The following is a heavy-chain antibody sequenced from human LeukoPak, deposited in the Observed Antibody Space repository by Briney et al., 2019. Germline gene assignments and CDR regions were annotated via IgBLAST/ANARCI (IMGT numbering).Heavy chain of an antibody. V-gene: IGHV4-39*07. J-gene: IGHJ4*02. CDR3: ARRDIRYFDSPFDY. Sequence: SETLSLTCTVSGGSISSSSYYWGWIRQPPGKGLEWIGSIYYSGSTYYNPSLKSRVTISVDTSKNQFSLKLSSVTAADTAVYYCARRDIRYFDSPFDYWGQGTLVTVSS. CDR2: IYYSGST. D-gene: IGHD3-9*01. CDR1: GGSISSSSYY.